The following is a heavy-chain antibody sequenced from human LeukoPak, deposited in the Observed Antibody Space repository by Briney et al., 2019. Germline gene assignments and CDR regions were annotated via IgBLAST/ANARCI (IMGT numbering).Heavy chain of an antibody. V-gene: IGHV4-59*08. CDR3: ARQPAHKYSSSYYYYGMDV. J-gene: IGHJ6*02. D-gene: IGHD6-6*01. CDR2: IYYSGST. Sequence: SETLSLTCTVSGGSISSYYWSWIRQPPGKGPEWIGYIYYSGSTNYNPSLKSRVTISVDTSKNQFSLKLSSVTAADTAVYYCARQPAHKYSSSYYYYGMDVWGQGTTVTVSS. CDR1: GGSISSYY.